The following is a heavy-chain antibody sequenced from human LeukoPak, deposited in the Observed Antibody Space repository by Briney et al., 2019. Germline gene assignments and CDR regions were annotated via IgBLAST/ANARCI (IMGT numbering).Heavy chain of an antibody. CDR3: ARVGSFVPFDY. CDR2: INPNSGGI. V-gene: IGHV1-2*02. D-gene: IGHD2-15*01. J-gene: IGHJ4*02. CDR1: GYTFTGYY. Sequence: GASVKVSCKASGYTFTGYYMHWVRQAPGQGLEWMGWINPNSGGINYAQKFQGRVTMTRDTSISTAYMELSRLRSDDTAVYYCARVGSFVPFDYWGQGTLVTVSS.